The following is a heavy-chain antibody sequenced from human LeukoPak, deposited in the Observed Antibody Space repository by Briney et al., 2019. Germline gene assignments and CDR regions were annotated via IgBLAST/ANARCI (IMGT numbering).Heavy chain of an antibody. CDR3: AREYYDFWSGPTNWFDP. CDR2: ISSSSSTI. V-gene: IGHV3-48*04. Sequence: PGGSLRLSRAASGFTFSSYSMNWVRQAPGKGLEWVSYISSSSSTIYYADSVKGRFTISRDNAKNSLYLQMNSLRAEDTAVYYCAREYYDFWSGPTNWFDPWGQGTLVTVSS. CDR1: GFTFSSYS. D-gene: IGHD3-3*01. J-gene: IGHJ5*02.